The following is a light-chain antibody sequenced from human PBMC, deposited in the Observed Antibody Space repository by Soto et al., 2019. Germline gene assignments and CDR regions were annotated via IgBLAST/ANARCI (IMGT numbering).Light chain of an antibody. Sequence: QLVLTQPPSASASLGASVTLTCTLSSGYSNYKVDWYQQRPGKGPRFVMRVGTGGIVGSKGDGIPDRFSVLGSGLNRYLTLQNLQEEDEIAGHCGADPGSGSNFVVFGGGTQLTVL. CDR2: VGTGGIVG. CDR3: GADPGSGSNFVV. J-gene: IGLJ2*01. V-gene: IGLV9-49*01. CDR1: SGYSNYK.